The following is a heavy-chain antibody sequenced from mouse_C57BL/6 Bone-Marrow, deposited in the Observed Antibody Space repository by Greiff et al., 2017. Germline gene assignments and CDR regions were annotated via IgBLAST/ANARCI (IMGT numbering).Heavy chain of an antibody. Sequence: VQLQQSGAELARPGASVKLSCKASGYTFTSYGISWVKQRTGQGLEWIGEIYPRSGNTYYNEKFKGKATLTADKSYSTAYMERRSLTSEDSAVYFWARSSLGFDVWGTGTTVTVSS. J-gene: IGHJ1*03. CDR1: GYTFTSYG. V-gene: IGHV1-81*01. CDR3: ARSSLGFDV. D-gene: IGHD4-1*01. CDR2: IYPRSGNT.